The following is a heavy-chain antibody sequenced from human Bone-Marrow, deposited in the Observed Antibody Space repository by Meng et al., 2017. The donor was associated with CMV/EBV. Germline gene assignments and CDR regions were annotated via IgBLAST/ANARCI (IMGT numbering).Heavy chain of an antibody. V-gene: IGHV1-69*06. CDR1: GGTFSSYA. D-gene: IGHD2-2*01. CDR3: AIGISGVVPAAGGDY. CDR2: IIPIFGTA. Sequence: SVKVSCKASGGTFSSYAISWVRQAPGQGLEWMGGIIPIFGTANYAQKFQGRVTITADKSTSTAYMGLSSLRSEDTAVYYCAIGISGVVPAAGGDYWGQGTLVTVSS. J-gene: IGHJ4*02.